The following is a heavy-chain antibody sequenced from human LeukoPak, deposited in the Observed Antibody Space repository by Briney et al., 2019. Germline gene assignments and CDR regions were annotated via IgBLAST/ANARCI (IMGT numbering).Heavy chain of an antibody. D-gene: IGHD6-13*01. J-gene: IGHJ4*02. CDR3: ARGIAAAGTNYFDY. Sequence: SGPALVKPTQTLTLTCTFSGFSLSTSGMCVSWIRQPPAKALEWLALIDWDDDKYYSTSLKTRLTISKDTSKNQVVLTMTNMDPVDTATYYCARGIAAAGTNYFDYWGQGTLVTVSS. CDR1: GFSLSTSGMC. CDR2: IDWDDDK. V-gene: IGHV2-70*01.